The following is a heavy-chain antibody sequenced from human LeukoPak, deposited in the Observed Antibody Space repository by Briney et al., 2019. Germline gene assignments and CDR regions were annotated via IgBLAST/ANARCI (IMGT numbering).Heavy chain of an antibody. D-gene: IGHD6-13*01. V-gene: IGHV3-30*02. Sequence: GGSLGLSCAASGFTFSSYGMHWVRQAPGKGLEWVAFIRYDGSNKYYADSVKGRFTISRDNSKNTLYLQMNSLRAEDTAVYYCARGGSSRYTITSWGQGALVTVSS. CDR3: ARGGSSRYTITS. CDR2: IRYDGSNK. CDR1: GFTFSSYG. J-gene: IGHJ5*02.